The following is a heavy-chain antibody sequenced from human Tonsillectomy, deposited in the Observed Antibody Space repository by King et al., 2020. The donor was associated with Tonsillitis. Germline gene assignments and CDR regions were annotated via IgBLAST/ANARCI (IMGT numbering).Heavy chain of an antibody. CDR2: IYYSGST. J-gene: IGHJ3*01. V-gene: IGHV4-39*01. Sequence: LQLQESGPGLVKPSETLSLICTGSGGSIGRSSYNWGWIRPPPGKGLEWNGSIYYSGSTYYNPSLKSRVTISVDTSKNQFSLKLNSVTAADTAVYYCARLMRFHAFDLWGQGTMVTVSS. CDR1: GGSIGRSSYN. CDR3: ARLMRFHAFDL. D-gene: IGHD3-3*01.